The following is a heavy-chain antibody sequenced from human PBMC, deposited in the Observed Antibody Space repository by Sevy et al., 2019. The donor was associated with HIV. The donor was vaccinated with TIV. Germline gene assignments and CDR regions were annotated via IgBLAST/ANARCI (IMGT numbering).Heavy chain of an antibody. CDR2: ISSNGGTV. J-gene: IGHJ4*02. V-gene: IGHV3-48*03. D-gene: IGHD2-2*03. Sequence: GGSLRLSCAASGFTFRNHEMNWVRQAPGKGLEWLSYISSNGGTVYYADSVRGRFTISRDNAKNSLYLQMNSLRAEDTAVYYCTTYLGYCRSTSCHYYFDNWGQGTLVTVSS. CDR1: GFTFRNHE. CDR3: TTYLGYCRSTSCHYYFDN.